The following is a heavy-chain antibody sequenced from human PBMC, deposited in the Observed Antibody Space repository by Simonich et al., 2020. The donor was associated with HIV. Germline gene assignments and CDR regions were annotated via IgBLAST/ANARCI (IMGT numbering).Heavy chain of an antibody. J-gene: IGHJ3*01. CDR3: ARDKRIEFSNAWYSDGFDV. V-gene: IGHV1-69-2*01. D-gene: IGHD2-21*02. CDR2: VVQEDRET. CDR1: GSHFTDYY. Sequence: EVKLVLLGAEVKKPGATVKISCKVSGSHFTDYYFHRILQSPGKWLKGPETGLMWEELVVQEDRETSNEEKFQGRGTITADTATDTGYMDLSSLTAEYTAVYYCARDKRIEFSNAWYSDGFDVWGQGTMVTVSS.